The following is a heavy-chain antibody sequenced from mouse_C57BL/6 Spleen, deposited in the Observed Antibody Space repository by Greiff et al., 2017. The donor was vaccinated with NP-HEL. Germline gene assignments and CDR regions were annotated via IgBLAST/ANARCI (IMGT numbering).Heavy chain of an antibody. D-gene: IGHD1-1*01. V-gene: IGHV1-78*01. CDR1: GYTFTDHT. Sequence: QVQLQQSDAELVKPGASVKISCKVSGYTFTDHTIHWMKQRPEQGLEWIGYIYPRDGSTKYNEKFKGKATLTADKSSSTAYMQLSSLTSEDSAVYFCARRSHYYGSFHWYFDVWGTGTTVTVSS. CDR2: IYPRDGST. J-gene: IGHJ1*03. CDR3: ARRSHYYGSFHWYFDV.